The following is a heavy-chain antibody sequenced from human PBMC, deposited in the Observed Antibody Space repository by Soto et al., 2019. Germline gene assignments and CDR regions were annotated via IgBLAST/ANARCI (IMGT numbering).Heavy chain of an antibody. CDR2: IFDSGST. D-gene: IGHD3-22*01. J-gene: IGHJ4*02. Sequence: QVQLQESGPRLVKPSQTLSLTCSVSGYSIRSGGYYWSWLRLHPGKALEWIGDIFDSGSTFYNPSLKSRLSISLDTSKNQFSLMLSSVTAADTAVYYCARAWYYSDRSGLIDYWGQGTLVTVSS. V-gene: IGHV4-31*03. CDR1: GYSIRSGGYY. CDR3: ARAWYYSDRSGLIDY.